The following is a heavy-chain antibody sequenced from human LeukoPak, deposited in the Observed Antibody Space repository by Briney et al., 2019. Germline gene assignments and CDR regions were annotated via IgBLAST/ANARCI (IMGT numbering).Heavy chain of an antibody. V-gene: IGHV4-61*09. CDR3: ARHLRIAAVDY. J-gene: IGHJ4*02. CDR1: GGSISSGNNH. CDR2: IYTSGST. D-gene: IGHD6-13*01. Sequence: SQTLSLTCTVSGGSISSGNNHWSWIRQPAGKGLEWIGHIYTSGSTNYNPSLKSRVTISVDTSKNQFSLKLSSVTAADTAVYYCARHLRIAAVDYWGQGTLVTVSS.